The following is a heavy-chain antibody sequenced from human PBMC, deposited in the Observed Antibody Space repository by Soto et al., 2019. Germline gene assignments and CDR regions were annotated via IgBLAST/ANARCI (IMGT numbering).Heavy chain of an antibody. CDR2: ITWHSGTI. J-gene: IGHJ6*03. V-gene: IGHV3-9*01. D-gene: IGHD3-16*01. CDR1: GVTFDQYT. Sequence: EVQLVESGGGLVQPGRSLRLACAASGVTFDQYTMHWVRQAPGKGLEWVSSITWHSGTIGYADSVKGRFTISRDNAKNSLYLQMNSLRGEDTALYYCAKEMITFGDFNDYYMDVWGNGTTVTVSS. CDR3: AKEMITFGDFNDYYMDV.